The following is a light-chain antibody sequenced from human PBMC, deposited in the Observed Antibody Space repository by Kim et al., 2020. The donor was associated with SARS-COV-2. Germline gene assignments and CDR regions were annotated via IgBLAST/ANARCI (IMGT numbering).Light chain of an antibody. V-gene: IGLV2-23*02. CDR2: EVN. J-gene: IGLJ2*01. Sequence: SITISCTGTSSDVGNDNRVSWYQQHPDKAPKMMIYEVNKRPSWVSNRFSGSKSGNTASLTISGLKTEDEADYYCCSYSTTKSFVLFGGGTQLTVL. CDR1: SSDVGNDNR. CDR3: CSYSTTKSFVL.